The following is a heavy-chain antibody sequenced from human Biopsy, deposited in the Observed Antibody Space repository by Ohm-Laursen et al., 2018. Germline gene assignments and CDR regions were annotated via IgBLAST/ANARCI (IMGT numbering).Heavy chain of an antibody. V-gene: IGHV4-59*07. CDR1: GGSIYNFF. Sequence: SDTLSLTCTVSGGSIYNFFWSWIRQPPGKGLEWIGYIYYSGSTNYNPSPRSRVTISVDRSKNQFSLELSSVTAADTTVYYCARVGAGAPSIDYFDYWGQGALVTVSS. CDR3: ARVGAGAPSIDYFDY. D-gene: IGHD1-26*01. J-gene: IGHJ4*02. CDR2: IYYSGST.